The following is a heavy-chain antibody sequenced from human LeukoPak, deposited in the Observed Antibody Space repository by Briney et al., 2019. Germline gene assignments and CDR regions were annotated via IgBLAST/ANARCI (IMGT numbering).Heavy chain of an antibody. Sequence: LETLSLTCTVSGGSISSSSYYWSWIRQPPGKGLEWIGYIYYSGSTNYNPSLKSRVTISVDTSKNQFSLKLSSVTAADTAVYYCARDSLGYYDILTGENAYYYYGMDVWGQGTTVTVSS. D-gene: IGHD3-9*01. V-gene: IGHV4-61*01. CDR2: IYYSGST. J-gene: IGHJ6*02. CDR3: ARDSLGYYDILTGENAYYYYGMDV. CDR1: GGSISSSSYY.